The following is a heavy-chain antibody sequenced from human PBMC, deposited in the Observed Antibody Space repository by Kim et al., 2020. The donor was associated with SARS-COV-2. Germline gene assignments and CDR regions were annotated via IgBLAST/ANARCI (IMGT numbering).Heavy chain of an antibody. J-gene: IGHJ4*01. V-gene: IGHV4-34*01. Sequence: SETLSLTCAVYGGSFSGYYWSWIRQPPGKGLEWIGEINHSGSTNYNPSLKSRVTISVDTSKNQFSLKLSSMTAADTAVYYCARGHYDFWSGYIRSFDYWG. CDR3: ARGHYDFWSGYIRSFDY. CDR2: INHSGST. D-gene: IGHD3-3*01. CDR1: GGSFSGYY.